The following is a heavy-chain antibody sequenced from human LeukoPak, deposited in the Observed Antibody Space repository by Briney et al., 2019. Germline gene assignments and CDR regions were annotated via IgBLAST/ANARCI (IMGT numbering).Heavy chain of an antibody. CDR1: GGSISSGGYY. V-gene: IGHV4-31*03. CDR2: IYYSGST. CDR3: ARERVTASYYFDY. J-gene: IGHJ4*02. Sequence: PSETLSLTCTVSGGSISSGGYYWRWIRQHPGKGLEWIGYIYYSGSTYYNPSLKSRVTISVDTSKNQFSLKLSSVTAADTAVHYCARERVTASYYFDYWGQGTLVTVSS. D-gene: IGHD1-14*01.